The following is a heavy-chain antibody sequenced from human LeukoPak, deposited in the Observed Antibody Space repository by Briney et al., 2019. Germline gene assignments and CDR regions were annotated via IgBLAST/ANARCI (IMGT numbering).Heavy chain of an antibody. CDR1: GFTFSSYA. Sequence: GGSLRLSCAASGFTFSSYAMSWVRQAPGKGLEWVSAISSSGDTTYYADSVKGRFTISRDNSRNTLYLQVYSLTADDTTIYYCAKASDWGSASYFDLWGQGALVTVSS. V-gene: IGHV3-23*01. CDR3: AKASDWGSASYFDL. J-gene: IGHJ4*02. D-gene: IGHD7-27*01. CDR2: ISSSGDTT.